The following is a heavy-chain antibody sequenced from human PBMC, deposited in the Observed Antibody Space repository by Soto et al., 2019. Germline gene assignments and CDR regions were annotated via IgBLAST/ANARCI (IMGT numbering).Heavy chain of an antibody. CDR3: AISVSAPKFQIAAAGTGMDV. J-gene: IGHJ6*02. CDR1: GGSISSGGYS. CDR2: IYHSGST. Sequence: CAVSGGSISSGGYSWSWVRQPPGKGLEWIGEIYHSGSTNYNPSVKSRVTISVDKSKNQFSLKLNAVTAADTAAYYCAISVSAPKFQIAAAGTGMDVWGQGTTVTVSS. D-gene: IGHD6-13*01. V-gene: IGHV4-4*02.